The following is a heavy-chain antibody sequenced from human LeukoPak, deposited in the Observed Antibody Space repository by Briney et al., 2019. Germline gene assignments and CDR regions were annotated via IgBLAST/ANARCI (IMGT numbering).Heavy chain of an antibody. V-gene: IGHV3-33*06. Sequence: GGSLRLSCAASGFTFSSYGMHWVRQAPGKGLEWVAVIWYDGSNKYYADSVKGRFTISRDNSKNMLYLQMNSLRAEDTAVYYCAKRNSNYFFDYWGQGTLVTVSS. CDR1: GFTFSSYG. D-gene: IGHD1/OR15-1a*01. CDR2: IWYDGSNK. J-gene: IGHJ4*02. CDR3: AKRNSNYFFDY.